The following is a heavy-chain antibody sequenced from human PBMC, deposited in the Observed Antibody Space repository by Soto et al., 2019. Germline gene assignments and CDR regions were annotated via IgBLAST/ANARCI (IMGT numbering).Heavy chain of an antibody. J-gene: IGHJ6*02. CDR3: ARHTAYHYDSNRGMDV. CDR2: IYPGDSDT. D-gene: IGHD3-22*01. CDR1: GYSFTSYW. Sequence: PGESLKISCKGSGYSFTSYWIGWVRQMPGKGLEWMGIIYPGDSDTRYSPSFQGQVTISADKSISTAYLQWSSLKASDTAMYYCARHTAYHYDSNRGMDVWGQGTTVTVSS. V-gene: IGHV5-51*01.